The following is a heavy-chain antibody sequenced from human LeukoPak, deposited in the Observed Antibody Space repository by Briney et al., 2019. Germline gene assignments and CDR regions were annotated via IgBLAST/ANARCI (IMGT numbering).Heavy chain of an antibody. J-gene: IGHJ5*02. D-gene: IGHD4-11*01. V-gene: IGHV3-9*01. CDR1: GFTFDDYA. Sequence: GGSLRLSCAASGFTFDDYAMHWVRQAPGKGLEWVSGISWNSGSIGYADSVKGRFTISRDNAKNSLYLQMNSLRAEDTALYYCAKGSHMTTVTTMDWFDPWGQGTLVTVSS. CDR2: ISWNSGSI. CDR3: AKGSHMTTVTTMDWFDP.